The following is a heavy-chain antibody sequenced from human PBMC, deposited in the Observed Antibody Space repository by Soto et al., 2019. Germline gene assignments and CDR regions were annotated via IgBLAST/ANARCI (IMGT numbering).Heavy chain of an antibody. V-gene: IGHV3-33*01. CDR3: ARDWEYCTNGVCSSAAIDY. CDR2: IWYDGSNK. D-gene: IGHD2-8*01. CDR1: GFAFSSYG. J-gene: IGHJ4*02. Sequence: GGSLRLSCAASGFAFSSYGMHWVRQAPGKGLEWVAVIWYDGSNKYYADSVKGRFTISRNNSKNTLYLQMNSLRAEDTAVYYCARDWEYCTNGVCSSAAIDYCGQGTRVTVYS.